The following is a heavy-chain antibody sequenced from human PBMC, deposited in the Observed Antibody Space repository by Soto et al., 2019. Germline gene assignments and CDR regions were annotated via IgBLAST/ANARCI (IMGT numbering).Heavy chain of an antibody. J-gene: IGHJ1*01. CDR3: AKCRGVGYCTNGIWPRLQH. CDR1: GFTFGNYA. Sequence: EVQLLESGGGLVQPGGSLRLSCAGSGFTFGNYAMSWVRQAPGKGLEWVTNIGGSGGDTYYADSVKGRFTISRDNSRNTFYLHMNSRRAEDTAGYYGAKCRGVGYCTNGIWPRLQHWRQGTLGTVCS. D-gene: IGHD2-8*01. CDR2: IGGSGGDT. V-gene: IGHV3-23*01.